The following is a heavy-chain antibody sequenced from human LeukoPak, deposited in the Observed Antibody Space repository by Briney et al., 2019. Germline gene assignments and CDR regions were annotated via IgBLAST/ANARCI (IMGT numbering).Heavy chain of an antibody. Sequence: PSETLSLTCAVYGGSFSGYYWSWIRQPPGKGLEWIGYIYYSGSTNYNPSLKSRVTISVDSSKNQFSLKLSSVTAADTAVYYCARGVRYDFWSGYDAPYFDYWGQGTLVTVSS. D-gene: IGHD3-3*01. CDR3: ARGVRYDFWSGYDAPYFDY. J-gene: IGHJ4*02. CDR1: GGSFSGYY. CDR2: IYYSGST. V-gene: IGHV4-59*01.